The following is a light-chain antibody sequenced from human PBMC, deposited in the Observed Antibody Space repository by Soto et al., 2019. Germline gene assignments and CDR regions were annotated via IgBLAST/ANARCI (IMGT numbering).Light chain of an antibody. CDR2: DAS. CDR3: QHYDNLPLT. V-gene: IGKV1-33*01. Sequence: DIQMTQSPSSLSASVGDRVTITCQASQDISKYLNWYQQKPGKAPKLLIYDASNLETGVPSRFSGSGSGKDFPFTISSLQAEDIATYYCQHYDNLPLTFGGGTKVEIK. CDR1: QDISKY. J-gene: IGKJ4*01.